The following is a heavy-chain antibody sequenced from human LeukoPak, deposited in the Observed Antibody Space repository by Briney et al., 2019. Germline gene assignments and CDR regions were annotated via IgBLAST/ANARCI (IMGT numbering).Heavy chain of an antibody. D-gene: IGHD6-19*01. CDR3: AKGVASSGWYSYYFDY. CDR2: ISGSGGST. CDR1: GFTFSSYA. J-gene: IGHJ4*02. Sequence: GGSLRLSCVASGFTFSSYAMSWVRQAPGKGLEWVSGISGSGGSTYYEDSVKGRFTISRDNSKNTLYMKMNSLRAEDTAVYYCAKGVASSGWYSYYFDYWGQGILVTVSS. V-gene: IGHV3-23*01.